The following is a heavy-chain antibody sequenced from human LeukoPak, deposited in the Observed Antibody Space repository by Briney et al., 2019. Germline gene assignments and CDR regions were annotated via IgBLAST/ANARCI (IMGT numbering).Heavy chain of an antibody. V-gene: IGHV4-59*08. CDR3: ARQGDAEGYYFFDV. J-gene: IGHJ4*02. D-gene: IGHD5-12*01. CDR1: GDTIRSYC. Sequence: SETLSLTCDVSGDTIRSYCWGWVRQPPGKGLEWIGKIYASGSTKFNPAPKTRLTTSMDASTNQFSLKLTLSPASVSTAETRAYFCARQGDAEGYYFFDVWGQGTLVTVSS. CDR2: IYASGST.